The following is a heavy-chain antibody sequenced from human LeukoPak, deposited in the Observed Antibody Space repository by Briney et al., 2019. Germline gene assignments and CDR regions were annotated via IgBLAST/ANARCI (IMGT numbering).Heavy chain of an antibody. J-gene: IGHJ4*02. CDR2: IKQDGSEK. D-gene: IGHD6-6*01. CDR3: ARGKYSSSLGMNYFDY. Sequence: GGSLRLSCAASGFTFSSYAMSWVRQAPGKGLEWVANIKQDGSEKYYVDSVKGRFTISRDNAKNSLYLQMNSLRAEDTAVYYCARGKYSSSLGMNYFDYWGQGTLVTVSS. V-gene: IGHV3-7*01. CDR1: GFTFSSYA.